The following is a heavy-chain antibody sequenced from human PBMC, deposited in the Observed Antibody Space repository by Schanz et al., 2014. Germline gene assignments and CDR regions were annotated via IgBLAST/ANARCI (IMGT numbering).Heavy chain of an antibody. V-gene: IGHV3-74*01. Sequence: EVQLVESGGGLVQPGGSLRLSCAASGFTFSSYWMHWVRQAPGKGLVWVSRINSDGSTTIYADSVKGRFTISRDNAKNSLYLQMNSLRAEDTAVYYCARPSDSSWYMDVWGKGTTXTVSS. CDR3: ARPSDSSWYMDV. CDR1: GFTFSSYW. J-gene: IGHJ6*03. CDR2: INSDGSTT. D-gene: IGHD2-21*02.